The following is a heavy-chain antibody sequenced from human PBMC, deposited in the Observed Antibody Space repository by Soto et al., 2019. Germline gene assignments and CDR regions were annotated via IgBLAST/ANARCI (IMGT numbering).Heavy chain of an antibody. CDR2: IFHSGST. J-gene: IGHJ5*02. V-gene: IGHV4-38-2*02. CDR3: ARGYYGSGSYYNLGWFET. Sequence: SETLSLTCTVSGYSISSGYYCGWIRQPPGKGLEWIGSIFHSGSTYYNPSLKSRVTISLDTSKKQFSLKLRSVTAADTAVYYCARGYYGSGSYYNLGWFETWGKGNLVTVS. D-gene: IGHD3-10*01. CDR1: GYSISSGYY.